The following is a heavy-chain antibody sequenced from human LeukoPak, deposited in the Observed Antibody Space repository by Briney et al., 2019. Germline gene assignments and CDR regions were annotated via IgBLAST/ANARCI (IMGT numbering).Heavy chain of an antibody. J-gene: IGHJ4*02. V-gene: IGHV1-2*02. D-gene: IGHD2-2*01. CDR2: INPNSGGT. CDR3: AKGSTFGSTSCYDH. CDR1: GYTFTGYY. Sequence: ASVKVSRKASGYTFTGYYMHWVRQAPGQGLEWMGWINPNSGGTNYAQKFQGRVTMTRDTSISTAYMELSRLRSDDTAVYYCAKGSTFGSTSCYDHWGQGTLVTVSS.